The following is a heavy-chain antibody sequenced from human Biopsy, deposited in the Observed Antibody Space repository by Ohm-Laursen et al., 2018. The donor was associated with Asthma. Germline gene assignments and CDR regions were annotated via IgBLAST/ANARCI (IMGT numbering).Heavy chain of an antibody. CDR1: GFAVSRDH. V-gene: IGHV3-53*01. CDR3: ARGYSSNWSHYYFDY. D-gene: IGHD6-13*01. Sequence: SLRLCCAASGFAVSRDHMFWVRQAPGKGLAWVSVIYSGGTSHTADSVRGRFTISRDYSKNTLYLQIHSLRAEDTAVYYCARGYSSNWSHYYFDYWGQGTLVTVSS. CDR2: IYSGGTS. J-gene: IGHJ4*02.